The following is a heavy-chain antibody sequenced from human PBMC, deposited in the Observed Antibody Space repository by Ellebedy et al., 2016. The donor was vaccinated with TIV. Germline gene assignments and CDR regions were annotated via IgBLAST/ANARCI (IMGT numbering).Heavy chain of an antibody. Sequence: ASVKVSXKASGYTFTSYAMRWVRQAPGQRLEWMGWINAGNGNTKYSQKFQGRVTITRDTSASTAYMELSSLRSEDTAVYYCARDMTTVTINWFDPWGQGTLVTVSS. V-gene: IGHV1-3*01. CDR1: GYTFTSYA. D-gene: IGHD4-17*01. CDR3: ARDMTTVTINWFDP. J-gene: IGHJ5*02. CDR2: INAGNGNT.